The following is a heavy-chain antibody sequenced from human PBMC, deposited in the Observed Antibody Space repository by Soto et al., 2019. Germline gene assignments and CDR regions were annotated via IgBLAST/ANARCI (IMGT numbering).Heavy chain of an antibody. J-gene: IGHJ6*02. CDR2: IYYTGDT. Sequence: SETLSLTCTVSGDFVSSSRYYWVWIRQPPGKGLEWIGSIYYTGDTFFNPSLKSRVTFSVDPSKNQFSLKLTSLTAADTAVYFCARHKELLLASLSYGLDLWGQGTTVTVSS. CDR1: GDFVSSSRYY. CDR3: ARHKELLLASLSYGLDL. V-gene: IGHV4-39*01. D-gene: IGHD3-22*01.